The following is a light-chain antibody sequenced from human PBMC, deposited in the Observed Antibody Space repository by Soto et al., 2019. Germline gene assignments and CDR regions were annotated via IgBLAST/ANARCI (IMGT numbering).Light chain of an antibody. J-gene: IGKJ4*01. CDR1: RAISTL. Sequence: GDRVIITCRASRAISTLFAWYQQMPGKAPKLLIYDASTLESGVPSRFSGSGSGTDFTLTISSLQPEDFATYYCQQFYDYHLTFGGGTKVEIK. CDR3: QQFYDYHLT. CDR2: DAS. V-gene: IGKV1D-13*01.